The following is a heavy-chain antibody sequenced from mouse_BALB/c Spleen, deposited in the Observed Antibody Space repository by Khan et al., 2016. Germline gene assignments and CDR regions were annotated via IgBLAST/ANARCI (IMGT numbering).Heavy chain of an antibody. D-gene: IGHD2-1*01. Sequence: EVELVESGGGLVKPGGSLKLSCRASGFTFSDYYIYWVRQTPEKRLEWVATISAGVSYTYYLDSVKGRFTFSRDNAENNLYLQMSSLKSEDTAMYYCARTYGNYGYFDVWGAGTTVTVSS. CDR2: ISAGVSYT. V-gene: IGHV5-4*02. CDR3: ARTYGNYGYFDV. J-gene: IGHJ1*01. CDR1: GFTFSDYY.